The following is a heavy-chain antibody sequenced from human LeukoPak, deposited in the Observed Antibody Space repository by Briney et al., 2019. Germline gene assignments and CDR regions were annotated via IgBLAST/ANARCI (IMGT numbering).Heavy chain of an antibody. CDR2: ISAYNGNT. Sequence: ASVKVSCKASGYNFINYGIIWVRQAPGQGLEWMGWISAYNGNTNYAQKLQGRVTMTTDTSTSTAYMELRSLRSDDTAVYYCARVESWGNWFDPWGQGTLVTVSS. CDR1: GYNFINYG. CDR3: ARVESWGNWFDP. V-gene: IGHV1-18*01. J-gene: IGHJ5*02. D-gene: IGHD3-16*01.